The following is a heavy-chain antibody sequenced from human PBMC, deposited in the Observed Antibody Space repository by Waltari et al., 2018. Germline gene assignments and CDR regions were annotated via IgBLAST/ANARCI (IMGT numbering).Heavy chain of an antibody. CDR3: ARYPNYYDSSGYYPVVAFDI. CDR2: IYYSGST. CDR1: GASISSYY. V-gene: IGHV4-59*01. Sequence: QVQLQESGPGLVKPSETLSLTCTGSGASISSYYWSWIRLPTAQGLEWIGYIYYSGSTNYNPSLKSRVTIAVDTSKNQFSLKLSSMTAADTAVYYCARYPNYYDSSGYYPVVAFDIWGQGTMVTVSS. J-gene: IGHJ3*02. D-gene: IGHD3-22*01.